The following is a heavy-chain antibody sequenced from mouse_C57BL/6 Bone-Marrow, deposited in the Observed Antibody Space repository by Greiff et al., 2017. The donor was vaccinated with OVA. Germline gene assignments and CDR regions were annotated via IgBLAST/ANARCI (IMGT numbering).Heavy chain of an antibody. D-gene: IGHD4-1*01. CDR3: ARHNWGFDY. J-gene: IGHJ2*01. Sequence: EVQLVESGGDLVKPGGSLKLSCAASGFTFSSYGMSWVRQTPDKRLEWVATISSGGSYTYYPDSVKGRFTISRDNAKNTLYLQMSSLKSEDTAMYYCARHNWGFDYWGQGTTRTVSS. V-gene: IGHV5-6*01. CDR2: ISSGGSYT. CDR1: GFTFSSYG.